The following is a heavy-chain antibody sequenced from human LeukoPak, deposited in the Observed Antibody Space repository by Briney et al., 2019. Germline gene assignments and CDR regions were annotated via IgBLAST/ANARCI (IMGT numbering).Heavy chain of an antibody. CDR3: AGLMIVVALFDY. J-gene: IGHJ4*02. CDR1: GGSISSSSYY. V-gene: IGHV4-39*01. D-gene: IGHD3-22*01. CDR2: IYYSGST. Sequence: SETLSLTCTVSGGSISSSSYYWGWIRQPPGKGLEWIGSIYYSGSTYYNPSLKSRVTISVDTSKNQFSLKLSSVTAADTAVYYCAGLMIVVALFDYWGQGTLVTVSS.